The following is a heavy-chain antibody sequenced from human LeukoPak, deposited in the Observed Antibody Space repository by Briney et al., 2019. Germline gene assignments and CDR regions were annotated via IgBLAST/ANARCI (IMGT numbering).Heavy chain of an antibody. V-gene: IGHV4-30-2*01. Sequence: PSETLSLTCAVSGGSISSGGYSWSWIRQPPGKGLEWIGYIYHSGSTYYNPSLKSRVTISVDRSKNQFSLKLSSVTAADTAVYYCARGRAYDSSGYYYFDGLDYWGQGTLVTVSS. CDR1: GGSISSGGYS. D-gene: IGHD3-22*01. CDR3: ARGRAYDSSGYYYFDGLDY. CDR2: IYHSGST. J-gene: IGHJ4*02.